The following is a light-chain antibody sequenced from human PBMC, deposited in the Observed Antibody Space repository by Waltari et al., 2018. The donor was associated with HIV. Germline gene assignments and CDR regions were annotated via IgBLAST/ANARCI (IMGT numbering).Light chain of an antibody. V-gene: IGKV3-20*01. CDR3: QQYGLSLT. J-gene: IGKJ4*01. Sequence: EIVLTQSPGTLSLSPGERATLSCRASQSVSSSYLAWYQQKPGQAPRLLIYGASSRATGIPDLFSCSGSGTDFTLTISRLEPEEFAVYYCQQYGLSLTFGGGTKVEIK. CDR2: GAS. CDR1: QSVSSSY.